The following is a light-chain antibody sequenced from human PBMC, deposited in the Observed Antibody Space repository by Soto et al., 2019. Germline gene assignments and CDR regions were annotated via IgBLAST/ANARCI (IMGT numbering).Light chain of an antibody. CDR1: QSVSSSY. Sequence: PGDRVTLSCRCSQSVSSSYLAWYQQKPGQTPRLLIYGTSTRATGIPARFSGSGSGTEFTLTISSLQSEDFAVYYCQQYNNWPLTFGGGTKVDIK. CDR2: GTS. V-gene: IGKV3-15*01. J-gene: IGKJ4*01. CDR3: QQYNNWPLT.